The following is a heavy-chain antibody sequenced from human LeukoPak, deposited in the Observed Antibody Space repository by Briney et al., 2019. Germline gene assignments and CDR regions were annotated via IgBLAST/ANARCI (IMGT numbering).Heavy chain of an antibody. V-gene: IGHV4-34*01. CDR1: GGSFSGYY. CDR2: INHSGST. Sequence: PSETLSLTCAVYGGSFSGYYWSWIRQPPGKGLEWIGEINHSGSTNYNPSLKSRVTISVDRSKNQFSLKLSPVTAADTAVYYCARVTVYCSGGSCYNWFDPWGQGTLVTVSS. D-gene: IGHD2-15*01. CDR3: ARVTVYCSGGSCYNWFDP. J-gene: IGHJ5*02.